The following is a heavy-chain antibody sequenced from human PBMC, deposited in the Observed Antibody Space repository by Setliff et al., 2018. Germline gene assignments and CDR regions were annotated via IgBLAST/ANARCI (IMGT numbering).Heavy chain of an antibody. CDR1: GFTFSSYW. D-gene: IGHD3-3*01. Sequence: GGSLRLSCAASGFTFSSYWMSWVRQAPGKGLEWVANIKQDGSEKYYVDSVKGRFTISRDNAKNSLYLQMNSLRAEDTAVYYCTRGTFSDFWSGDYYDYWGQGTLVTVSS. J-gene: IGHJ4*02. CDR2: IKQDGSEK. CDR3: TRGTFSDFWSGDYYDY. V-gene: IGHV3-7*01.